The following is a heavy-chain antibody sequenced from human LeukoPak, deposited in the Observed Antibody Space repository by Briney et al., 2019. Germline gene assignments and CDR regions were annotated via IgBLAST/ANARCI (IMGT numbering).Heavy chain of an antibody. CDR3: ARLSSGWYLWFDP. CDR1: GFTFSSYS. Sequence: PGGSLRLSCAASGFTFSSYSMNWVRQAPGKGLEWVSSISSSSYIYYADSVKGRSTISRDNAKNSLYLQMNSLRAEDTAVYYCARLSSGWYLWFDPWGEGTLVTVSS. CDR2: ISSSSYI. J-gene: IGHJ5*02. V-gene: IGHV3-21*01. D-gene: IGHD6-19*01.